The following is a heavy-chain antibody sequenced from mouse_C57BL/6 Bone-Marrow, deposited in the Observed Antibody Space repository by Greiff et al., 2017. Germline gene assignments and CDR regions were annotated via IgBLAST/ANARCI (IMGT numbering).Heavy chain of an antibody. CDR1: GYTFTSYW. CDR2: IHPNSGST. CDR3: AREAQATV. Sequence: QVQLQQSGAELVKPGASVKLSCKASGYTFTSYWMPWVKQRPGQGLEWIGMIHPNSGSTNYNEKFKSKATLTVDKSSSTAYMQLSSLTADDSAVYYCAREAQATVWGTGTTVTVSS. D-gene: IGHD3-2*02. V-gene: IGHV1-64*01. J-gene: IGHJ1*03.